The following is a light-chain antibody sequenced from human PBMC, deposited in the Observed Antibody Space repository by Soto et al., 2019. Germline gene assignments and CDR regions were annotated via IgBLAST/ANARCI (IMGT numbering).Light chain of an antibody. J-gene: IGKJ2*01. CDR2: VAS. CDR3: QHLNSYPYT. CDR1: QGISRY. Sequence: DIQLTQSPSFLSASVGDRVTITCRASQGISRYLAWYQQEPGKAPKLLIYVASTLQSGVPSKFSGSGSGTEFTLTISSLQPEDFATYYCQHLNSYPYTFGQGTKLEIK. V-gene: IGKV1-9*01.